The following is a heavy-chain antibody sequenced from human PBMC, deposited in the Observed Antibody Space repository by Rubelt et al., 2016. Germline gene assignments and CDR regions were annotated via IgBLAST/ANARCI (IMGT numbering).Heavy chain of an antibody. CDR1: GFTFSSYW. V-gene: IGHV3-7*01. D-gene: IGHD2-2*02. CDR3: ARGKCSSTSCYRIDAFDI. CDR2: IKQDGSAK. Sequence: EVQLVESGGGLVQPGGSLRLSCAASGFTFSSYWMSWVRQDPGKGLEWVANIKQDGSAKYFVDSVKGRFTISRDNAKNSLYLQMNSLRAEDTAVYYCARGKCSSTSCYRIDAFDIWGQGTMVTVSS. J-gene: IGHJ3*02.